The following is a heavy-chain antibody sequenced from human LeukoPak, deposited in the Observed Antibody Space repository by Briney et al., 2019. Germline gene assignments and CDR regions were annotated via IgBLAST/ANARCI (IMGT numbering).Heavy chain of an antibody. J-gene: IGHJ4*02. CDR1: GFTFSSYA. CDR3: ATSLGRGKYYFDY. CDR2: ISGSGGST. V-gene: IGHV3-23*01. D-gene: IGHD3-16*01. Sequence: GGSLRLSCAASGFTFSSYAMSWVRQAPGKGLEWVSAISGSGGSTYYADSVKGRFTISRDNSKNTLYLQMNSLRAEDTDVYYCATSLGRGKYYFDYWGQGTLVTVSS.